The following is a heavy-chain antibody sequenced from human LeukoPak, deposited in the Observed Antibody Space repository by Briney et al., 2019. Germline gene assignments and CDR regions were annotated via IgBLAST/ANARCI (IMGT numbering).Heavy chain of an antibody. Sequence: GGSLRLSCAASGFTFDDYGMSWVRQAPGKGLEWVSGINWNGGSTGYADSVKGRFTISRDNAKNSLYLQMNSLGAEDTALYYCARGFSGGSYLDYWGQGTLVTVSS. CDR3: ARGFSGGSYLDY. D-gene: IGHD3-10*01. CDR1: GFTFDDYG. J-gene: IGHJ4*02. V-gene: IGHV3-20*04. CDR2: INWNGGST.